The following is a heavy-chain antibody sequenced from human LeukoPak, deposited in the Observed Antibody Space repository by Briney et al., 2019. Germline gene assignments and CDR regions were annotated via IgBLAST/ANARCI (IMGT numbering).Heavy chain of an antibody. CDR1: GGTFSSYA. V-gene: IGHV1-69*04. CDR2: IIPILGIA. Sequence: SVKVSCKASGGTFSSYAISWVRQAPGQGLEWMGRIIPILGIANYAQKFQGRVTITADESTSTAYMELSSLRSEDTAVYYCARDEATVTTFAFDIWGQGTMVTVSS. J-gene: IGHJ3*02. CDR3: ARDEATVTTFAFDI. D-gene: IGHD4-17*01.